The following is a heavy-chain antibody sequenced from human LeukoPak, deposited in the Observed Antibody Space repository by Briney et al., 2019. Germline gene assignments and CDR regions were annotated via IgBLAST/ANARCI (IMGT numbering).Heavy chain of an antibody. D-gene: IGHD3-10*01. CDR3: ATLREAPRTGFDF. Sequence: PGESLQISCKASGSSFTNFWLGWAGRMPGKGLEWMGIIYPGDSDTRYSPSFQGQVTISADKSYTTAYLQWSYSKASDTAMYYCATLREAPRTGFDFWGQGTLVTVSS. CDR1: GSSFTNFW. CDR2: IYPGDSDT. J-gene: IGHJ4*02. V-gene: IGHV5-51*01.